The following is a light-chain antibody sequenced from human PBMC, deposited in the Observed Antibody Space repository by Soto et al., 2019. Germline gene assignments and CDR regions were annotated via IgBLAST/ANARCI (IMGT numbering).Light chain of an antibody. CDR3: QQYGSSPPPIT. CDR2: GAS. Sequence: EIVLTQSPGTLSLSPGERATLSCRASQSVSSSYLAWYQQKPGQAPRLLIYGASSRATGIPDRFSGSGSGTDFTLTISNLETEDFAVYYCQQYGSSPPPITFGQGTRLEIK. J-gene: IGKJ5*01. V-gene: IGKV3-20*01. CDR1: QSVSSSY.